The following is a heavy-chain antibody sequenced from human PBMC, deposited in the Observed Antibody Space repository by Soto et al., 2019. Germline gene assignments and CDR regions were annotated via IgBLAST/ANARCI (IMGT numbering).Heavy chain of an antibody. D-gene: IGHD3-22*01. Sequence: PSATLALTCAVYGASLSDNYCNWLRQPPGKGLEWIGEINHSGDTNYNPSLRSRVTISIDTSKNQFSLKLSSVTAADTAVYYCARGGYFDSSNYLAYWGLGTLVTVSS. CDR2: INHSGDT. V-gene: IGHV4-34*01. CDR1: GASLSDNY. J-gene: IGHJ4*02. CDR3: ARGGYFDSSNYLAY.